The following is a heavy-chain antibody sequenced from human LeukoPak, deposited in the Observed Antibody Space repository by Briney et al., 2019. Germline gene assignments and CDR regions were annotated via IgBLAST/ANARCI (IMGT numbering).Heavy chain of an antibody. V-gene: IGHV4-59*01. J-gene: IGHJ6*02. CDR2: IYYSGST. Sequence: SETLSLTCTVSAGSISSYYWSWIRQPPGKGLEWIGYIYYSGSTNYNPSLKSRVTISVDTSKNQFSLKLSSVTAADTAVYYCAREGYSYGPRYYYYYGMDVWGQGTTVTVSS. CDR1: AGSISSYY. D-gene: IGHD5-18*01. CDR3: AREGYSYGPRYYYYYGMDV.